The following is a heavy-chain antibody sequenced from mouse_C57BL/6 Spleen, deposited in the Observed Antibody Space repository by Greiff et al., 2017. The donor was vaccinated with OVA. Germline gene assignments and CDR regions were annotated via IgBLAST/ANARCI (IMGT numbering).Heavy chain of an antibody. CDR3: ASNGYSGVY. D-gene: IGHD2-3*01. V-gene: IGHV1-50*01. CDR1: GYTFTSYW. CDR2: IDPSDSYT. J-gene: IGHJ2*01. Sequence: QVQLQQPGAELVKPGASVKLSCKASGYTFTSYWMQWVKQRPGQGLEWIGEIDPSDSYTNYNQKFKGKATLTVDTSSSTAYMQLSSLTSEDSAVYYCASNGYSGVYWGQGTTLTVSS.